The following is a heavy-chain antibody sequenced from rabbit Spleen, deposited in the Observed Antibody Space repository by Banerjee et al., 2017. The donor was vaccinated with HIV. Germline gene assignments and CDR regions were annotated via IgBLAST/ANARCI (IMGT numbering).Heavy chain of an antibody. CDR2: IYTATTTT. V-gene: IGHV1S45*01. D-gene: IGHD7-1*01. CDR1: GFDLSNYYV. J-gene: IGHJ6*01. Sequence: QEHLEESGGDLVKPEGSLTLTCKASGFDLSNYYVMRWVRQAPGKGLEWIGTIYTATTTTYYATWVNGRFTISKTSSTTVTLQMTSLTVADTATYFCARDTGTSFSSYGMDLWGQGTLVTVS. CDR3: ARDTGTSFSSYGMDL.